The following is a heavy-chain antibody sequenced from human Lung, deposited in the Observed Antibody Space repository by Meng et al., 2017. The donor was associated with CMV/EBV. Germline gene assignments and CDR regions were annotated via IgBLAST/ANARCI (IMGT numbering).Heavy chain of an antibody. CDR2: ISSSGDII. V-gene: IGHV3-11*04. D-gene: IGHD3-3*01. CDR1: GFTFSDYY. J-gene: IGHJ6*02. CDR3: ARCKIYDFSFYGMAV. Sequence: GGSLRLSCAASGFTFSDYYMTWVRRAPGKGLEWISYISSSGDIILYADSVKGRFTISRDNAEKSLYLQMNSLRAEDTALYFCARCKIYDFSFYGMAVWGPGNTV.